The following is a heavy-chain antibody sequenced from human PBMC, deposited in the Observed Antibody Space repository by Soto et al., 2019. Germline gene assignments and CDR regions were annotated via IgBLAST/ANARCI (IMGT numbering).Heavy chain of an antibody. Sequence: PSGTLSLTCTVSSSSISSYYWSWIRQPPGKGLEWIGYIYYSGSTNYNPSLKSRVTISVDTSKNQFSLKLSSVTAADTAVYYCARGDSSSWYSFDYWGQGTLVTVSS. J-gene: IGHJ4*02. D-gene: IGHD6-13*01. CDR2: IYYSGST. CDR1: SSSISSYY. V-gene: IGHV4-59*01. CDR3: ARGDSSSWYSFDY.